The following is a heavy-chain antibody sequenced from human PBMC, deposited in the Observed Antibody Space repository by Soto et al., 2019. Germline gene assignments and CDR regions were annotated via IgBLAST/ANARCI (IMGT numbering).Heavy chain of an antibody. CDR1: GFTFGDYA. CDR3: TPRGSYYYYGMDV. V-gene: IGHV3-49*03. Sequence: RSLRLSCTASGFTFGDYAMSWFRQAPGKGLEWVGFTRSKAYGGTTEYAASVKGRFTISRDDSKSIAYLQMNSLKTEDTAVYYCTPRGSYYYYGMDVWGQGTTVTVSS. J-gene: IGHJ6*02. D-gene: IGHD1-1*01. CDR2: TRSKAYGGTT.